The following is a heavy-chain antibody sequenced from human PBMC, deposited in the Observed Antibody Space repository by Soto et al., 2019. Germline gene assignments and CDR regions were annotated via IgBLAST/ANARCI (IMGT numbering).Heavy chain of an antibody. V-gene: IGHV3-74*01. Sequence: QLGGSLRLSCAASGFTFSSSRMHWVRQVPGKGLVWVSHIKGDGSDTTYAESVKGRFTVSRDNARDTLYLQMNNLRAEDTALYYCSTLGGPHLESRDYWGQGTLVTVSS. J-gene: IGHJ4*02. D-gene: IGHD1-1*01. CDR2: IKGDGSDT. CDR1: GFTFSSSR. CDR3: STLGGPHLESRDY.